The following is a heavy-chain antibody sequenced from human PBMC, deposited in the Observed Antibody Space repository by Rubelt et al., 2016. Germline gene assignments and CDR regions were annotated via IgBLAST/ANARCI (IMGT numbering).Heavy chain of an antibody. D-gene: IGHD4-23*01. J-gene: IGHJ4*02. CDR3: ARGRAVKLADSGGNDY. CDR2: MNPNSGNT. CDR1: GYTFTSYA. Sequence: QVQLVQSGAEVKKPGASVKVSRKASGYTFTSYAMHWVRQAPGQRLEWMGWMNPNSGNTGYAQKFQGRVTMTRNTSISTADMWLSSLRAEDTAGYYCARGRAVKLADSGGNDYWGQGTLVTVSS. V-gene: IGHV1-8*02.